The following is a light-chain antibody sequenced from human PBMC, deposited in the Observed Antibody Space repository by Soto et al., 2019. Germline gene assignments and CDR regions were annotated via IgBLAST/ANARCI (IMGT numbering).Light chain of an antibody. CDR1: SSDVGYSKF. V-gene: IGLV2-23*02. Sequence: QSALTQPASVSGSPGQSITVSCTGSSSDVGYSKFVSWYQQHPGKAPNLIIYEVNKRPSGVSNRFSGSKSGNTASLTISGLQAEDEADYFCCSYAAGATFLFGGGTKLTVL. CDR3: CSYAAGATFL. J-gene: IGLJ3*02. CDR2: EVN.